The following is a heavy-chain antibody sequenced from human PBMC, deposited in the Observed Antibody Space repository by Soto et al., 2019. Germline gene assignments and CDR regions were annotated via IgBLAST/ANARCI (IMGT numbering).Heavy chain of an antibody. CDR1: GGSFSGYY. CDR3: ARGWLADAKSFDY. J-gene: IGHJ4*02. D-gene: IGHD6-19*01. CDR2: INHSGST. Sequence: QVQLQQWGAGLLKPSETLSLTCAVYGGSFSGYYWSWIRQPPGKGLEWIREINHSGSTNYNPSLKSRVTISVDTSKNQFSLKLSSVTAADTAVYYCARGWLADAKSFDYWGQGTLVTVSS. V-gene: IGHV4-34*01.